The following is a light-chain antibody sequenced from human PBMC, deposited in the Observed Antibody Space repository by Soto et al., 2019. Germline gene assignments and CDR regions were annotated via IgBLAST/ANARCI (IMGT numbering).Light chain of an antibody. CDR2: GSS. CDR3: QHTYRTPWT. CDR1: QSVSTY. Sequence: DIQMTQSPSSLSASGGDRFTITSRAGQSVSTYLNWYQQKPDKAPKLXIYGSSRLQTGVPSRFSGSGSGTDFTLTISSVQPEDFATYFCQHTYRTPWTFGQGTKVDIK. J-gene: IGKJ1*01. V-gene: IGKV1-39*01.